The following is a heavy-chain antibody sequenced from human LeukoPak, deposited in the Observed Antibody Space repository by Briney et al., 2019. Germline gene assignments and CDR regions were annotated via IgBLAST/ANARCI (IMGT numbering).Heavy chain of an antibody. Sequence: PGGSLRLSCAASGFTFSSYSMNWVRQAPGKGLEWVSSISSSSSYIYYADSVKGRFTISIDNAKNSLYLQMNSLRAEDTAVYYCARFDPERAFDIWGQGTMVTVSS. CDR3: ARFDPERAFDI. J-gene: IGHJ3*02. CDR2: ISSSSSYI. V-gene: IGHV3-21*01. CDR1: GFTFSSYS. D-gene: IGHD3-9*01.